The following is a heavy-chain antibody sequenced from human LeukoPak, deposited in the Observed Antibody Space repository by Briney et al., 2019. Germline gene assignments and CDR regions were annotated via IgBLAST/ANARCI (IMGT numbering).Heavy chain of an antibody. V-gene: IGHV3-48*04. J-gene: IGHJ4*02. CDR1: RFTFSSYS. CDR2: ISRSASTI. Sequence: GGSLRLSCAASRFTFSSYSMNWVRQAPGKGLEWVSSISRSASTIYYADSVKGRFTISRDNAKNSLYLQMNSLRAEDTAVYYCARGYDSGSYYVYWGQGTLVTVSS. CDR3: ARGYDSGSYYVY. D-gene: IGHD3-22*01.